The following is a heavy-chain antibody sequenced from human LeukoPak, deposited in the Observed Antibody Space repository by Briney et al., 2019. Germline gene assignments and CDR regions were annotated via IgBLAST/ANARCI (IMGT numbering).Heavy chain of an antibody. CDR1: GFTFSSYW. J-gene: IGHJ3*02. CDR2: INTDGTII. D-gene: IGHD1-26*01. CDR3: ARIRPRVGAVNDAFDI. Sequence: PGGSLRLSCAASGFTFSSYWMHWVRQTPGRGLVWVARINTDGTIIDYADSVKGRFTISRDNAKNTLYLQMNSLRAEDTAVYYCARIRPRVGAVNDAFDIWGQGTMVTVSS. V-gene: IGHV3-74*01.